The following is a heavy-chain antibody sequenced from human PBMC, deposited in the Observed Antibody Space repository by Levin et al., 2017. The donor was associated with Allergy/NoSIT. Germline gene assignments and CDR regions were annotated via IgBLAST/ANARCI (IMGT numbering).Heavy chain of an antibody. CDR1: GGSFSGYY. CDR3: ARGGGEYGDYFFAYSYYLVV. Sequence: SSETLSLTCAVYGGSFSGYYWSWIRQPPGKGLEWIGEINHSGSTNYNPSLKSRVTISVDTSKNQFSLKLSSVAAADTAVYYCARGGGEYGDYFFAYSYYLVVWGKGTTVTVSS. D-gene: IGHD4-17*01. V-gene: IGHV4-34*01. J-gene: IGHJ6*03. CDR2: INHSGST.